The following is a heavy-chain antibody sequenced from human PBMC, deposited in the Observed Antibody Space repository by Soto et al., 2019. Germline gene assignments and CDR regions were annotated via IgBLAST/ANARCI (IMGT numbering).Heavy chain of an antibody. Sequence: EVQLVESGGGLVQPGGSLRLSCAASGFTFSSRWMTWVRQAPGKGLEWVANIKQDENGKDYVDSVKGRFTISRDNAKNSLYLQMNSLRAEDTAVYYCATHDGPAAAGLVLDFWGQGTRVTVSS. CDR3: ATHDGPAAAGLVLDF. J-gene: IGHJ4*02. CDR1: GFTFSSRW. D-gene: IGHD6-13*01. CDR2: IKQDENGK. V-gene: IGHV3-7*02.